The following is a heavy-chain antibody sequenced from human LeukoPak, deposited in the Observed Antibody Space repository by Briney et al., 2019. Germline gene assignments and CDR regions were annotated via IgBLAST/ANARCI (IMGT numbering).Heavy chain of an antibody. J-gene: IGHJ4*02. CDR1: GDSVSSNSAA. CDR2: TYYRSKWYN. D-gene: IGHD5-18*01. CDR3: ARDLIGGYSYGYSFGPFDY. V-gene: IGHV6-1*01. Sequence: SQTLSLTCAISGDSVSSNSAAWNWIRQSPSRGLEWLGRTYYRSKWYNDYAVSVKSRITINPDTSKNQFSLQLNSVTPEDTAVYYCARDLIGGYSYGYSFGPFDYWGQGTLVTVSS.